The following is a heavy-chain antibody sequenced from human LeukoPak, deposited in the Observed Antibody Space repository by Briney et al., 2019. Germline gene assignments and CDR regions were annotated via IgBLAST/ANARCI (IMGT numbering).Heavy chain of an antibody. CDR1: GFTFSSYA. Sequence: GGSLRLSCAASGFTFSSYAMSWVRQAPGKGLEWVSAISGSGGSTYYADSVKGRFTISRDNSKNMVYLQMNSLRAEDTAVYYCATAVVVGALDYWGQGTLVTVSS. CDR3: ATAVVVGALDY. V-gene: IGHV3-23*01. J-gene: IGHJ4*02. D-gene: IGHD1-26*01. CDR2: ISGSGGST.